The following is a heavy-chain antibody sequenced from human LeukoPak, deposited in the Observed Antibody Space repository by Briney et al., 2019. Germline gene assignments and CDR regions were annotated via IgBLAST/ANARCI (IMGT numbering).Heavy chain of an antibody. CDR1: GFTFSSYW. D-gene: IGHD3-9*01. J-gene: IGHJ6*02. Sequence: GSLRLSCAASGFTFSSYWMSWVRQAPGKGLEWVANIKQDGSEKYYVDSVKGRFTISRDNSKNTLYLQMNSLRAEDTAVYYCARDRRRYFDWLPSYYYYGMDVWGQGTTVTVSS. CDR2: IKQDGSEK. CDR3: ARDRRRYFDWLPSYYYYGMDV. V-gene: IGHV3-7*01.